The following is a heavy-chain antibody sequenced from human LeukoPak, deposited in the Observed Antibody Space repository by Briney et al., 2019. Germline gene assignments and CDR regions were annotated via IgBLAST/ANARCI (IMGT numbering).Heavy chain of an antibody. V-gene: IGHV3-74*01. CDR2: INSDGSIT. CDR1: GFTFTTYW. D-gene: IGHD5-18*01. Sequence: GGSLRLSCAASGFTFTTYWTHWVRQAPGKGLVWVSHINSDGSITSYADSVKGRFTISRDNAKNTLYLQMNSLRAEDTAVYYCARDAVDTANAVWGQGTTVTVSS. CDR3: ARDAVDTANAV. J-gene: IGHJ6*02.